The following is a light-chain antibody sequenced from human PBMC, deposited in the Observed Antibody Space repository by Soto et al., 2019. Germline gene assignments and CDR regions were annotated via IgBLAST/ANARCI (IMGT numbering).Light chain of an antibody. Sequence: EIVLTQSPGTLSLSPGERATLSCRSSQSVSSNYLAWYQQKPDQAPRLVIYDVSGRATGIPDRFSGSGSGTDSTPTISRLEPEDFAVYYCQQYGRSPTFGQGTKVEIK. J-gene: IGKJ1*01. CDR2: DVS. CDR1: QSVSSNY. V-gene: IGKV3-20*01. CDR3: QQYGRSPT.